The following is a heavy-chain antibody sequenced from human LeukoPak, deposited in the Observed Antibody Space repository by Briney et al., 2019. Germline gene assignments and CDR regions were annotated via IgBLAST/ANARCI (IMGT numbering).Heavy chain of an antibody. D-gene: IGHD1-1*01. CDR1: GFTLSDYD. V-gene: IGHV3-13*01. CDR3: ARVAKERVGGVYYFDY. J-gene: IGHJ4*02. Sequence: GGSLRLSCAASGFTLSDYDMHWVRQATGKGLEWVSAIGTAGDTYYTGSVKGRFTISRENAKNSLYLQMNSLRAGDTAVYYCARVAKERVGGVYYFDYWGQGALVTVSS. CDR2: IGTAGDT.